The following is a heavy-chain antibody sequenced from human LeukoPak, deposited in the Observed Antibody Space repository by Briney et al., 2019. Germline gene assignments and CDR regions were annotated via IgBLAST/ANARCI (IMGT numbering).Heavy chain of an antibody. V-gene: IGHV4-34*01. CDR3: ARAMKTTRAISGVYSYHYYMDV. Sequence: SETLSLTCVVYGGSFSGYYWSWIRQSPGTGLEWIGDINHSGSTKYNPSLKSRVTISLDTSKTQFSLKLSSVTAADTGVYYCARAMKTTRAISGVYSYHYYMDVWGRGTTVTVSS. J-gene: IGHJ6*03. CDR2: INHSGST. CDR1: GGSFSGYY. D-gene: IGHD1-7*01.